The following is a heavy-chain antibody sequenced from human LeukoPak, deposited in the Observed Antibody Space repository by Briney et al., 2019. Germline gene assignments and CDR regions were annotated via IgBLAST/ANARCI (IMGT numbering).Heavy chain of an antibody. J-gene: IGHJ4*02. V-gene: IGHV1-69*05. D-gene: IGHD4-11*01. CDR1: GGTFSSYA. CDR2: IIPIFGTA. CDR3: ARGPMADYSNYPFDY. Sequence: SVKVSCKASGGTFSSYAISWVRQAPGQGLEWMGGIIPIFGTANYAQKFQGRVTITTDESTSTAYMKLSSLRSEDTAVYYCARGPMADYSNYPFDYWGQGTLVTVSS.